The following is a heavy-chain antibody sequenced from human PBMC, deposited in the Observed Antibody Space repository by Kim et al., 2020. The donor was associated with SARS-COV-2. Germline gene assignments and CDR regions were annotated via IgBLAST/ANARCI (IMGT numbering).Heavy chain of an antibody. CDR3: ARPSGGAVAAEYFQH. D-gene: IGHD6-19*01. V-gene: IGHV1-18*01. Sequence: ASVKVSCKASGYTFTSYGISWVRQAPGQGLEWMGWISAYNGNTNYAQKLQGRVTMTTDTSTSTAYMELRSLRSDDTAVYYCARPSGGAVAAEYFQHWSQGTLVTVSS. J-gene: IGHJ1*01. CDR2: ISAYNGNT. CDR1: GYTFTSYG.